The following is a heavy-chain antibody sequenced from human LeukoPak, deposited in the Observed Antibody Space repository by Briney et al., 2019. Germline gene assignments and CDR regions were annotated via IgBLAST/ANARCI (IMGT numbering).Heavy chain of an antibody. J-gene: IGHJ4*02. CDR3: ARHSGYSGYDYFDF. D-gene: IGHD5-12*01. CDR1: GGSFSGYY. Sequence: SETLSLTCTVSGGSFSGYYWSWVRQPAGKGLEWIGHIYTSGSTNYSPSLRSRVTISADTSKNQFSLKLSSVTAADTAVYYCARHSGYSGYDYFDFWGQGTLVSVSS. CDR2: IYTSGST. V-gene: IGHV4-4*09.